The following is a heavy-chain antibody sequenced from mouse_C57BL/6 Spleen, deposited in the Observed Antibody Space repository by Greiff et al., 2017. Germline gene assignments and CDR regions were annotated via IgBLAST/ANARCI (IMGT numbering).Heavy chain of an antibody. CDR3: AKSYYGSSYDAMDY. Sequence: QVQLKESGAELARPGASVKMSCKASGYTFTSYTMHWVKQRPGQGLEWIGYINPSSGYTKYNQKFKAKGTLTADKSSSTAYMQLSSLTAEDSAVYYCAKSYYGSSYDAMDYWGQGTSVTVSS. J-gene: IGHJ4*01. CDR1: GYTFTSYT. V-gene: IGHV1-4*01. CDR2: INPSSGYT. D-gene: IGHD1-1*01.